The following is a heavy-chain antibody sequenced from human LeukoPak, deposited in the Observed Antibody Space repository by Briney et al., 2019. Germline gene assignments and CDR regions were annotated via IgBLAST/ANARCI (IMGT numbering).Heavy chain of an antibody. J-gene: IGHJ4*02. D-gene: IGHD4-17*01. CDR2: IWYDGSNK. V-gene: IGHV3-33*01. CDR1: GFTFSSYG. Sequence: GWSLRLSCAASGFTFSSYGMHWVRQAPGKGLEWVAVIWYDGSNKYYADSVKGRFTISRDNSKNTLYLQMNSLRAEDTAVYYCARDPPPPFGDYAWYFDYWGQGTLVTVSS. CDR3: ARDPPPPFGDYAWYFDY.